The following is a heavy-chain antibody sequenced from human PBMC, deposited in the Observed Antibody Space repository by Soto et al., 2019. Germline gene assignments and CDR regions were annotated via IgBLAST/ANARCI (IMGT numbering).Heavy chain of an antibody. CDR3: ARVGSSGWPDY. J-gene: IGHJ4*02. V-gene: IGHV4-4*02. Sequence: SETLSLTCAVSSGSISSSNWWIWVRQPPGKGLEWIGEIYHSGSTNYNPSLKSRVTISVDKSKNQFSLKLSSVTAADTAVYYCARVGSSGWPDYWGQGTLVTVSS. D-gene: IGHD6-19*01. CDR2: IYHSGST. CDR1: SGSISSSNW.